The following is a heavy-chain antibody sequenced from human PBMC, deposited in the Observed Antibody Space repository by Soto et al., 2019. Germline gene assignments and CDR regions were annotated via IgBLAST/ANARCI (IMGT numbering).Heavy chain of an antibody. V-gene: IGHV1-18*01. Sequence: ASVKVCCKASGYTFTSYGISWVRQAPGQGLEWMGWISAYNGNTNYAQKLQGRVTMTTDTSTSTAYMELRSLRSDDTAVYYCARDRYYYDSSSYYLNWFDPWGQGTLVTVSS. CDR3: ARDRYYYDSSSYYLNWFDP. CDR2: ISAYNGNT. CDR1: GYTFTSYG. D-gene: IGHD3-22*01. J-gene: IGHJ5*02.